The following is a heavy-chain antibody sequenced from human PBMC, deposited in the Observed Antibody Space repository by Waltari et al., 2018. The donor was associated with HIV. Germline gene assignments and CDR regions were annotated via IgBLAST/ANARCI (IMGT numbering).Heavy chain of an antibody. CDR2: ISYEGSNK. CDR3: ARDTGYCSFGSCSYNWLDP. J-gene: IGHJ5*02. D-gene: IGHD2-15*01. V-gene: IGHV3-30*01. Sequence: QVHLVESGGGVVQPGRSLRLSCAASGFTFSSYAIHWVRQAPGKGLEWVALISYEGSNKYYADSVKGRFTISRDNSKNTLYLQMNSLRAEDTSVYYCARDTGYCSFGSCSYNWLDPWGQGTLVSVSS. CDR1: GFTFSSYA.